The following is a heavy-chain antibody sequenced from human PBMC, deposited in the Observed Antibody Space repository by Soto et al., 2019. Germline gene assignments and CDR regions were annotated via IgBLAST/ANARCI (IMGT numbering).Heavy chain of an antibody. CDR1: GGSLRGYS. CDR2: VYSGGGT. D-gene: IGHD1-1*01. CDR3: VRDQLFFNDFSGMPVNGFDA. J-gene: IGHJ3*01. Sequence: SETLSLTCTVSGGSLRGYSWSWIRQSPGKGLEWIGYVYSGGGTNYSPSFMGRVTISVDTTDNQFSLKLNSVTAADTAVYYCVRDQLFFNDFSGMPVNGFDARGQGTRASV. V-gene: IGHV4-59*01.